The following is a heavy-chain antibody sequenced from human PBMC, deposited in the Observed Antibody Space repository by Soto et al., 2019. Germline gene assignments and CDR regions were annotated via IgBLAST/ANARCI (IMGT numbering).Heavy chain of an antibody. J-gene: IGHJ4*02. CDR2: LYWDDDK. CDR3: AHTLVGSPVAY. Sequence: QITLKESSPTLVKPTQTLTLTCTFSGFSLSSNGVGVGWIRQPPGKALEWLALLYWDDDKRYSPSLKSRLTITKDTSKNQVVLTMTNMDPVDTATYYCAHTLVGSPVAYWGQGNLVTVSS. CDR1: GFSLSSNGVG. V-gene: IGHV2-5*02.